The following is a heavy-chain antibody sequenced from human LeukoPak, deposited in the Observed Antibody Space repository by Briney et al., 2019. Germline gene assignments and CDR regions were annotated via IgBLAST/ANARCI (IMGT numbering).Heavy chain of an antibody. D-gene: IGHD3-10*01. CDR3: NTRMVRGNYLDY. CDR2: IKSKSDGETT. J-gene: IGHJ4*02. CDR1: GSTLSNAW. V-gene: IGHV3-15*01. Sequence: PGGSLRLSCAASGSTLSNAWVSWVRQAPGKGLEWVGHIKSKSDGETTNYAAPVKGRFTISRDDSKDTLYLHMNSLKNEDTAIYYCNTRMVRGNYLDYWGQGTLVTVSS.